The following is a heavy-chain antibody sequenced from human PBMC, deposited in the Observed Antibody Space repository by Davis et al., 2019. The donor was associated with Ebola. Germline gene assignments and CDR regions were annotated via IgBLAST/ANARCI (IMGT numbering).Heavy chain of an antibody. V-gene: IGHV3-43*02. CDR1: GFTFSYYW. Sequence: GGSLRLSCAASGFTFSYYWMHWVRQGPGMGLEWISLIGGDGSGTYYADSVKGRFTISRDNSKKSLYLEMNSLRSEDTGLYYCAKGGYSYGYHYFAMDVWGQGTRVIVSS. CDR2: IGGDGSGT. J-gene: IGHJ6*02. D-gene: IGHD5-12*01. CDR3: AKGGYSYGYHYFAMDV.